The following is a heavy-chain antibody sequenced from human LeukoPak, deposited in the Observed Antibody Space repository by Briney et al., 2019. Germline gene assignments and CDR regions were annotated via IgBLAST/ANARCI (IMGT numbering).Heavy chain of an antibody. CDR1: GFSFSSYS. CDR3: ARIAARSNFDY. J-gene: IGHJ4*02. CDR2: IKQDGSEK. V-gene: IGHV3-7*01. Sequence: GGSLRLSCAASGFSFSSYSMNWVRQAPGKGLEWVANIKQDGSEKYYVDSVKGRFTISRDNAKNSLYLQMNSLRAEDTAVYYCARIAARSNFDYWGQGTLVTVSS. D-gene: IGHD6-25*01.